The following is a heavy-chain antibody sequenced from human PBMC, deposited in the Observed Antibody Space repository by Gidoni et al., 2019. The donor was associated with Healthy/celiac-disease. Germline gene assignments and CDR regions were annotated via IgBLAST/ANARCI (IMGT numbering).Heavy chain of an antibody. CDR3: ARCAVAGTPSPRFDY. D-gene: IGHD6-19*01. CDR2: IIPIFGTA. J-gene: IGHJ4*02. Sequence: QVQLVQSWAAVKKPGSSVTVPCKASGAPFSSYAISWVRQAPGQGLEWMGGIIPIFGTANYAQKFQGRVTITADESTSTAYMELSSLRSEDTAVYYCARCAVAGTPSPRFDYWGQGTLVTVSS. V-gene: IGHV1-69*01. CDR1: GAPFSSYA.